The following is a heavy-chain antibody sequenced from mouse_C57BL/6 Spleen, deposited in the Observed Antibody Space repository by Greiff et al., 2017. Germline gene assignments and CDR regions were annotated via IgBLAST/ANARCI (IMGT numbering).Heavy chain of an antibody. CDR3: ARRGYYGSREGYFDV. CDR1: GYTFTSYW. D-gene: IGHD1-1*01. V-gene: IGHV1-64*01. J-gene: IGHJ1*03. Sequence: QVQLQQPGAELVKPGASVKLSCKASGYTFTSYWMHWVKQRPGQGLEWIGMIHPNSGSTNSNEKFKSKATLTVDKSSSTAYMQLSSLTSEDSAVYYCARRGYYGSREGYFDVWGTGTTVTVSS. CDR2: IHPNSGST.